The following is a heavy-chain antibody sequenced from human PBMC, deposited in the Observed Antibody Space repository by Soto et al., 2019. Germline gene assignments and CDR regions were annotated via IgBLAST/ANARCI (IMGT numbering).Heavy chain of an antibody. D-gene: IGHD6-13*01. J-gene: IGHJ6*02. CDR1: GGSISSGGYY. CDR3: ARDYVGSSWELYYYGMDV. CDR2: IYYSGST. V-gene: IGHV4-31*03. Sequence: SETLSLTCTVSGGSISSGGYYWSWIRQHPGKGLEWIGYIYYSGSTYYNPSLKSRVTISVDTSKNQFSLKLSSVTAADTAVYYCARDYVGSSWELYYYGMDVWGQGTTVTVSS.